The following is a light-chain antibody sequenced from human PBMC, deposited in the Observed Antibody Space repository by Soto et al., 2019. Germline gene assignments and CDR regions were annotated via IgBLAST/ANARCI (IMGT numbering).Light chain of an antibody. CDR2: SNN. CDR1: SSNIGSNT. CDR3: AAWDDSLNGFWV. J-gene: IGLJ3*02. V-gene: IGLV1-44*01. Sequence: QSVLTQPPSASGTHGQRVTISCSGSSSNIGSNTVNWDQQLPGTAPKLLIYSNNQRPSGVPDRFSGSKSGTSASLAISGLQSEDEADYYCAAWDDSLNGFWVFGGGTKLTVL.